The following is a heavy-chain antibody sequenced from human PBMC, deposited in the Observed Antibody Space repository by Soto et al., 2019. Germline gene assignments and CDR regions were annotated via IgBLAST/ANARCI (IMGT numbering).Heavy chain of an antibody. V-gene: IGHV1-69*13. J-gene: IGHJ6*02. CDR1: GGTFSSYA. Sequence: GASVKVSCKASGGTFSSYAISWVRQAPGQGLEWMGGIIPIFGTANYAQKFQGRVTITADESTSTAYMELSSLRSEDTAVYYCARALHSSSWYIDGMDVWGQGTTVTVSS. CDR2: IIPIFGTA. CDR3: ARALHSSSWYIDGMDV. D-gene: IGHD6-13*01.